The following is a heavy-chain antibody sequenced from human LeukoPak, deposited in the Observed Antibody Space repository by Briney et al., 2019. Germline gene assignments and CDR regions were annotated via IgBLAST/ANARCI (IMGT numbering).Heavy chain of an antibody. D-gene: IGHD3-3*01. Sequence: GGSLRLSCAASGFTFRSHSMIWVRQAPGKGLEWISYISGSSSTIYYADSVKGRFIISRDSDKNSLYLQMNSLRVEDTAVYFCTRVEKGFWSGFKMDVWGKGTTVAVSS. J-gene: IGHJ6*04. CDR2: ISGSSSTI. CDR1: GFTFRSHS. V-gene: IGHV3-48*01. CDR3: TRVEKGFWSGFKMDV.